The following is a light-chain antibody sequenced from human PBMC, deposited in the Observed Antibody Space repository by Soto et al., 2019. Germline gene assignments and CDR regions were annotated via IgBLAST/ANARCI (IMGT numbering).Light chain of an antibody. CDR2: KAS. CDR3: QQYDSYSRT. CDR1: QTISSW. J-gene: IGKJ1*01. V-gene: IGKV1-5*03. Sequence: DTPLTQSPSKPCVSRAYRFTITCLASQTISSWLAWYQHKPGKAPRLLIYKASTLKSGVPSRFSGSGSGTEFTLTISSLQPDDFATYYCQQYDSYSRTFGQGTKVDI.